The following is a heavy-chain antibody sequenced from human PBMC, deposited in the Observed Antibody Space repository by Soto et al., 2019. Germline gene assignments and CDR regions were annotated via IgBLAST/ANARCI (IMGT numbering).Heavy chain of an antibody. CDR3: ARGVVRGVIIQHTGYFDY. V-gene: IGHV4-34*01. D-gene: IGHD3-10*01. Sequence: SETLSLTCAVYGGSFSGYYWSWIRQPPGKGLEWIGEINDRGSTNYSPSLKSRVTISVDTSKNQFSLKMRSVTAADTAVYYCARGVVRGVIIQHTGYFDYWGLGTSVTVSS. CDR1: GGSFSGYY. CDR2: INDRGST. J-gene: IGHJ4*02.